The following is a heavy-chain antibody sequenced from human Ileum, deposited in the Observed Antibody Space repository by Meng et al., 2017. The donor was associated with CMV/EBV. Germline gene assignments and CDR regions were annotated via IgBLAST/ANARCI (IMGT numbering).Heavy chain of an antibody. CDR2: ISSDGSNE. CDR3: AKGCTTFCYYIDY. Sequence: GESLKISCAASGFIFSNYGMHWVRQAPGKGLEWVAIISSDGSNEHYADSVKGRFAISRDNSKNTLYLQLNSLRAEDMAVYYCAKGCTTFCYYIDYWGRGTLVTVSS. D-gene: IGHD2/OR15-2a*01. CDR1: GFIFSNYG. V-gene: IGHV3-33*06. J-gene: IGHJ4*02.